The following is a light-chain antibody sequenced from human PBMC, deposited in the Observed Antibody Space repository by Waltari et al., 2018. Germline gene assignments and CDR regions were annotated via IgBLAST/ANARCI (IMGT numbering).Light chain of an antibody. CDR3: QQYYSSPFT. CDR2: WAS. Sequence: DIVMTQSPDSLAVSLCERASINCKSSQSVLFSSNNRNYLAWYQQKPGQSPKLVLYWASTRESGVPDRFSGSGSATDFTLTISSLQAEDVAVYYCQQYYSSPFTFGPGTKLEIK. CDR1: QSVLFSSNNRNY. V-gene: IGKV4-1*01. J-gene: IGKJ3*01.